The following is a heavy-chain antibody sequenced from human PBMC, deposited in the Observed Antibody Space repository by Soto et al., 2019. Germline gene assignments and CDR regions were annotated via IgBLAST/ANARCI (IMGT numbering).Heavy chain of an antibody. CDR2: IYNSGTT. Sequence: SETLSVTCHVSGGSVSGGSYYWTWVRQPPGKGLEWIVNIYNSGTTNYNPSLQNRVTISIDTSKNQYSLKLTSVTAADAALYYCARDIRGFSRALDYWCQGTQVTVSS. CDR1: GGSVSGGSYY. V-gene: IGHV4-61*01. CDR3: ARDIRGFSRALDY. D-gene: IGHD5-18*01. J-gene: IGHJ4*02.